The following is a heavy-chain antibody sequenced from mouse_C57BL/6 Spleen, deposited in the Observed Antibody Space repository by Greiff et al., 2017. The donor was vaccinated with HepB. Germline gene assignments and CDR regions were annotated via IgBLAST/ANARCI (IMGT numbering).Heavy chain of an antibody. Sequence: QVQLQQPGAELVKPGASVKLSCKASGYTFTSYWMHWVKQRPGQGLEWIGMIHPNSGSTNYNEKFKSKATLTVDKSSSTAYMQLSSLTSEDSAVYYCARIGVTGTYAYWGQGTLVTVSA. V-gene: IGHV1-64*01. CDR2: IHPNSGST. J-gene: IGHJ3*01. CDR3: ARIGVTGTYAY. D-gene: IGHD4-1*01. CDR1: GYTFTSYW.